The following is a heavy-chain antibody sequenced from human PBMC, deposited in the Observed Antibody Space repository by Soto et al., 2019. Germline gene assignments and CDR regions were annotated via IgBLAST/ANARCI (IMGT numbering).Heavy chain of an antibody. V-gene: IGHV1-3*01. CDR1: GYPFTSYA. Sequence: GGSVKVCFKASGYPFTSYAMHWVRQAPGQRLEWMGWINAGNGNTKYSQKFQGRVTITRYTSASTAYMELSSLRSEDTAVYYCARWMEWLLRGYYYYGMDVWGQGTTVTVSS. CDR2: INAGNGNT. CDR3: ARWMEWLLRGYYYYGMDV. D-gene: IGHD3-3*01. J-gene: IGHJ6*01.